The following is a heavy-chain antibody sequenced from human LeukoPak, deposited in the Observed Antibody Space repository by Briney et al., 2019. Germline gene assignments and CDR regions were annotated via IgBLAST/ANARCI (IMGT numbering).Heavy chain of an antibody. V-gene: IGHV4-59*06. Sequence: PSETLSLTCTVSGGSISSFHWSWIRQPPGKGLEWIGYIYYSGSTYYNPSLKSRVTISVDTSKNQFSLKLSSVTAADTAVYYCARVDSSSYFDYWGQGTLVTVSS. J-gene: IGHJ4*02. CDR1: GGSISSFH. CDR3: ARVDSSSYFDY. CDR2: IYYSGST. D-gene: IGHD6-13*01.